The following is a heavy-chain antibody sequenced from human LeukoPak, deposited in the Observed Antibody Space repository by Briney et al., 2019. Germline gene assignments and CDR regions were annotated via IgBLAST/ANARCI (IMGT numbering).Heavy chain of an antibody. CDR2: IIPIFGTA. CDR1: GGTFSSYA. Sequence: GSSVKVSCKASGGTFSSYAISWVRQAPGQGLEWMGGIIPIFGTANYAQKFQGRVTITGDESTSTAYMELSSLRSEDTAVYYCATGGDEYSSSSEYFQHWGQGTLVTVSS. J-gene: IGHJ1*01. CDR3: ATGGDEYSSSSEYFQH. V-gene: IGHV1-69*01. D-gene: IGHD6-6*01.